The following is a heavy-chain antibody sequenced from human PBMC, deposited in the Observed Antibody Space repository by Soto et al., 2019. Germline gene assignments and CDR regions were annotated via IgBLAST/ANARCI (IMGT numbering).Heavy chain of an antibody. CDR3: ARVPSITMVRVYDY. V-gene: IGHV1-18*01. J-gene: IGHJ4*02. CDR2: ISAYNGNT. D-gene: IGHD3-10*01. CDR1: GYTFTSYG. Sequence: GASVKVSCKASGYTFTSYGISWVRQAPGQGLEWMGWISAYNGNTNYAQRLQGRVTMTTDTSTSTAYMELRSLRSDDTAVYYCARVPSITMVRVYDYWGQGTLVTVSS.